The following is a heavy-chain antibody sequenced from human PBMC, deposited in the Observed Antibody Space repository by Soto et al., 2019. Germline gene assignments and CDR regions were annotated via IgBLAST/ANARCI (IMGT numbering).Heavy chain of an antibody. J-gene: IGHJ6*02. CDR1: GGSISSYY. D-gene: IGHD3-3*01. V-gene: IGHV4-4*07. CDR2: IYTSGST. CDR3: ARNGSYYDFWSGYYFGGGMDV. Sequence: PSETLSLTCTVSGGSISSYYWSWIRQPAGKGLEWIGRIYTSGSTNYNPSLKSRVTMSVDTSKNQFSLKLSSVTAADTAVYYCARNGSYYDFWSGYYFGGGMDVWGQGTTVTVSS.